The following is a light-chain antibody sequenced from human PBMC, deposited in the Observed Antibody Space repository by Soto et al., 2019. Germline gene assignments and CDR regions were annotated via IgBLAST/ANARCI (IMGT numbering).Light chain of an antibody. V-gene: IGKV3-20*01. CDR3: QQYIRSPRT. J-gene: IGKJ2*01. CDR2: GAS. Sequence: EIVLTQSPGTLSLSPGERATLSCRASDSISSNYLAWYQQKPGQAPRLLIFGASNRATGVPDRFSGSGSGTDFTLTISRLEPEDLAVYYCQQYIRSPRTFGQGTKLQI. CDR1: DSISSNY.